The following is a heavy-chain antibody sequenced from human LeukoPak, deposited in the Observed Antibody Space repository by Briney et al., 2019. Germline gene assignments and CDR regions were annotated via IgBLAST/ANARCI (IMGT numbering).Heavy chain of an antibody. CDR3: AKERFSSRCFDY. Sequence: PGGSLRLSCEASGFTFRTYTMHWVRQAPGKGLEWVTLVSNDGSIKYYADSVKGRFTISRDNSKNRLYLQMNSLISEDTAIYYCAKERFSSRCFDYWGQGNLVTVSS. J-gene: IGHJ4*02. CDR1: GFTFRTYT. D-gene: IGHD3-10*01. V-gene: IGHV3-30*04. CDR2: VSNDGSIK.